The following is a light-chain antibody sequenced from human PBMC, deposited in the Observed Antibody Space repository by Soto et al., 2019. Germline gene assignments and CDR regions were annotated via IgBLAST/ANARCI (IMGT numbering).Light chain of an antibody. J-gene: IGLJ3*02. Sequence: QLVLTQSPSASASLGASVKLTCTLSSGHSNYAIAWHQQQPEKGPRYLMKLDSDGSHYKGDGIPDRFSGSSSGSERYLTISSLQSEDEADYYCQTWGTGVHVFGGGTKLTVL. CDR2: LDSDGSH. CDR3: QTWGTGVHV. V-gene: IGLV4-69*01. CDR1: SGHSNYA.